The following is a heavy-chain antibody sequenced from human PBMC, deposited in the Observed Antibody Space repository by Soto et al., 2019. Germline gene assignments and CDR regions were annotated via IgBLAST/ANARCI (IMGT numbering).Heavy chain of an antibody. CDR1: GYTFTNYW. J-gene: IGHJ4*02. CDR2: IYPGDSDT. Sequence: GESLKISCRGSGYTFTNYWIGWVRQMPGKGLEWMGIIYPGDSDTTYSPSFQGQVTISADKSINTAYLQWSSLKTSDTAMYYCARQFNFDFWGQGTLVTVSS. V-gene: IGHV5-51*01. CDR3: ARQFNFDF.